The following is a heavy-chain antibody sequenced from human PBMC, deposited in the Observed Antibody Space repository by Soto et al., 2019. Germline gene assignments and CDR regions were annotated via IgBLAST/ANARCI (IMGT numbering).Heavy chain of an antibody. CDR2: IWYDGSNK. Sequence: QVQLVESGGGVVQPGRSLRLSCAASGFTFSSYGMHWVRQAPGKGLEWVAVIWYDGSNKYYADSVKGRFTISRDNSKNTLYLQMNSLRAEDTAVYYCARGRRYFDWSQAALKFDPWGQGTLVTVSS. CDR1: GFTFSSYG. J-gene: IGHJ5*02. CDR3: ARGRRYFDWSQAALKFDP. D-gene: IGHD3-9*01. V-gene: IGHV3-33*01.